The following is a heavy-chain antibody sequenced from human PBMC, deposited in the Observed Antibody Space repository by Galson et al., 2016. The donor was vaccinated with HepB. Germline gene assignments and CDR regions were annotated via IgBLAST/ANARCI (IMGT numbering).Heavy chain of an antibody. V-gene: IGHV4-34*01. J-gene: IGHJ5*02. CDR3: ARGRTTRRIAMDVVVPNWFDP. CDR2: VSHSGST. Sequence: SETLSLTCAVSGGSFSGFYWSWLRQTPGKGLEWIGEVSHSGSTNYNPSLKRRVTISVDTSKRQFSLKLSSVTAADTAVYYCARGRTTRRIAMDVVVPNWFDPWGQGTLVTVSS. CDR1: GGSFSGFY. D-gene: IGHD3-22*01.